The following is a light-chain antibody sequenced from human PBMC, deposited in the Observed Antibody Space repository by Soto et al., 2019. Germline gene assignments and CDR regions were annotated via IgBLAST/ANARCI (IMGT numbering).Light chain of an antibody. V-gene: IGKV3D-20*02. Sequence: EIVLTQSPGTLSLSPGERATLSCRASQSVSSNNLAWYQQRPGQAPRVVIYGASTRATGIPERFSGSGSGTDFTLTISRLEPEDFAVYYCQQRSKWRTFGQGTKVDIK. J-gene: IGKJ1*01. CDR2: GAS. CDR1: QSVSSNN. CDR3: QQRSKWRT.